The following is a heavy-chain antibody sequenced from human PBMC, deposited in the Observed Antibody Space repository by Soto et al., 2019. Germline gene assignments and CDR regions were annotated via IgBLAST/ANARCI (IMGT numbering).Heavy chain of an antibody. CDR1: GGSISEKY. D-gene: IGHD6-13*01. CDR2: IFANGHT. V-gene: IGHV4-4*07. Sequence: SETVSLTXIVSGGSISEKYWNWVRQPPGKGLEWIGLIFANGHTDYNPSLKSRVTMSVDASKNQFSLRLTSMTAADTAVYYCVASLAASGLNWLDPWGRGTLVTVSS. J-gene: IGHJ5*02. CDR3: VASLAASGLNWLDP.